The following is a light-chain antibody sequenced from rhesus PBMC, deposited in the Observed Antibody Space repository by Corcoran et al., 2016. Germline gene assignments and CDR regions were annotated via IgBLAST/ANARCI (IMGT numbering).Light chain of an antibody. J-gene: IGKJ1*01. V-gene: IGKV3-40*03. CDR1: ESVGSN. CDR2: SAD. CDR3: QQYYDLFRT. Sequence: EIVMTQSPATLALSPGETATLSCRASESVGSNVAWYYQKPGQAPNLLVHSADFRATGIPDRFSGSGSRTEFALTLSSLEAEDVGVYYCQQYYDLFRTFGQGTKVEIQ.